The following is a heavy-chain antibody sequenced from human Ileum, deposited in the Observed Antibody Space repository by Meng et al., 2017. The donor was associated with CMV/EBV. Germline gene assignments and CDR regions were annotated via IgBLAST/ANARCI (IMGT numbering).Heavy chain of an antibody. D-gene: IGHD6-13*01. Sequence: KASEFTFFDYYMHWLRQAPGQGLEWMGWIRLDNGATNYAQRFQGRVTLTRDTSITTAYMGLSWLTSDDTAVYFCARDSAIAAGTYFDYWGQGSLVTVSS. J-gene: IGHJ4*02. CDR3: ARDSAIAAGTYFDY. V-gene: IGHV1-2*02. CDR1: EFTFFDYY. CDR2: IRLDNGAT.